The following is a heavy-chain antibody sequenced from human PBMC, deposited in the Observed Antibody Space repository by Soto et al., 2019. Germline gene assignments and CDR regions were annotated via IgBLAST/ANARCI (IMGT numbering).Heavy chain of an antibody. CDR2: ISRDGDSM. D-gene: IGHD3-10*01. CDR1: GFTSRAYN. J-gene: IGHJ6*02. CDR3: ARPNGESIHYYHGMDV. V-gene: IGHV3-11*01. Sequence: QVQLVESGGGLVKPGGSLRLSCAASGFTSRAYNMPWFARAQGKGLEYVSYISRDGDSMYYADSVKGRFTISRDNAKNSLSLQMNSLRAEDTAVYYCARPNGESIHYYHGMDVWGQGTTVTVSS.